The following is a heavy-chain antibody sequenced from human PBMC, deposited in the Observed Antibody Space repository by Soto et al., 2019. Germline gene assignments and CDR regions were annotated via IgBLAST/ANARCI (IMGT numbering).Heavy chain of an antibody. CDR3: AGDRETLEY. CDR1: NYTFTSFP. Sequence: HVQLVQSGPEVKKPGASVTVSCKASNYTFTSFPISWVRQAPGQGLEWMGWIFPYNGKTKYAQNLQGRFTMTTDTSTTTAYMELRSLRSDDTAVYYCAGDRETLEYWGQGTLVIVSS. D-gene: IGHD3-10*01. CDR2: IFPYNGKT. J-gene: IGHJ4*02. V-gene: IGHV1-18*04.